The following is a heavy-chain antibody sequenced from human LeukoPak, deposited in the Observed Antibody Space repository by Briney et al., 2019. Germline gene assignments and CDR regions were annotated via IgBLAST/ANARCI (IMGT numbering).Heavy chain of an antibody. V-gene: IGHV1-18*01. CDR2: ITTYNGNT. D-gene: IGHD2-15*01. CDR1: GYTFTSYG. Sequence: GASVKVSCAASGYTFTSYGITWMRQAPGQGLEWMGWITTYNGNTYYAQNFQGRVTMTADTSTSTAYMEVRSLRSDDTAVYYCARLSPPIASFCSGGTCYSGGFDPWGQGTLVTVSS. CDR3: ARLSPPIASFCSGGTCYSGGFDP. J-gene: IGHJ5*02.